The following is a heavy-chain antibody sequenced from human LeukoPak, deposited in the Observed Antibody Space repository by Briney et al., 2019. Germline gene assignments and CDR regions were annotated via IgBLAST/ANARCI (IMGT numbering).Heavy chain of an antibody. CDR3: ARGRGATTFNYYYMDV. Sequence: GASVKVSCKASGYTFTGYYMHWVRQAPGQGLEWMGWINTNTGNPTYAQGFTGRFVFSLDTSVSTAYLQFSSLKAEDTAVYYCARGRGATTFNYYYMDVWGKGTTVTVSS. V-gene: IGHV7-4-1*02. D-gene: IGHD1-26*01. J-gene: IGHJ6*03. CDR1: GYTFTGYY. CDR2: INTNTGNP.